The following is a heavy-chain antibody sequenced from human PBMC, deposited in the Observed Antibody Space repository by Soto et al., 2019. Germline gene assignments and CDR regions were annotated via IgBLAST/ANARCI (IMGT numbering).Heavy chain of an antibody. V-gene: IGHV4-59*01. CDR1: GGTISSFY. CDR2: IYYSGST. Sequence: PSVTLSLTCTVSGGTISSFYWSWIRQPPGKGLEWIGYIYYSGSTNYNPSLKSRVTISVDTSKNQFSLKLSSVTAADTAVYYCARWTSGGYNWFDPWGQGTLVTVSS. D-gene: IGHD3-10*01. CDR3: ARWTSGGYNWFDP. J-gene: IGHJ5*02.